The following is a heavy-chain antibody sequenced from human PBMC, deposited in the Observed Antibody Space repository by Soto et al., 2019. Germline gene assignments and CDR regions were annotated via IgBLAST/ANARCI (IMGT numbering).Heavy chain of an antibody. J-gene: IGHJ4*02. CDR3: AISQDRGGRTTFIY. D-gene: IGHD3-16*01. CDR1: GFTFDDNA. CDR2: INWKSDI. V-gene: IGHV3-9*01. Sequence: GGSLRLSCAVSGFTFDDNAMHWVRQAPEKGLEWVSGINWKSDIGYADSVKGRFTISRDNAEYSLYLQMNSLRAEDTALYYCAISQDRGGRTTFIYWGQGTQVTVSS.